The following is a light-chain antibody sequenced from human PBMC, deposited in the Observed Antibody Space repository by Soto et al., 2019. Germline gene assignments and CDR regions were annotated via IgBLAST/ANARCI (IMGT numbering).Light chain of an antibody. Sequence: QSVLTQPASVSGSPGQSITISCTGTSTGTSSDVGSYNSVSWYQQHPGKAPKLMIYGVSHRPSGVSNRFSGSKSGNTASLTISWLQAEDEADYYGSSYTSSSTWVFGGGTKLTVL. CDR1: SSDVGSYNS. J-gene: IGLJ3*02. V-gene: IGLV2-14*01. CDR2: GVS. CDR3: SSYTSSSTWV.